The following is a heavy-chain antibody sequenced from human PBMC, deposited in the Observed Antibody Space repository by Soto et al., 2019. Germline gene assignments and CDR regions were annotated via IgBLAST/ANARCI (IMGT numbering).Heavy chain of an antibody. J-gene: IGHJ4*02. Sequence: GAPVKGSCKGSGLTLTSFCISWVRQAPGQGLEWMGWISANNGNTNYAQKLQGRVTMTTDTSTNTAYMELRSLRSDDTAVYYCARPLQQLAPNFDYWGQGTLVTVSS. CDR1: GLTLTSFC. D-gene: IGHD6-13*01. CDR2: ISANNGNT. CDR3: ARPLQQLAPNFDY. V-gene: IGHV1-18*01.